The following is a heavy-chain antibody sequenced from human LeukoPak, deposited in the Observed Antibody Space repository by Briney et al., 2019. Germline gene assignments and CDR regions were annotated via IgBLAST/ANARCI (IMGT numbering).Heavy chain of an antibody. V-gene: IGHV4-59*01. CDR3: ARGSPQVVLRFLEWPSASPYFDY. J-gene: IGHJ4*02. Sequence: SETLSLTCSVSGDSISRYYWSWIRQPPGKGLEWIGYIYYSGSTNYNPSLKSRVTISVDTSKNQFSLKLSSVTAADTAVYYCARGSPQVVLRFLEWPSASPYFDYWGQGTLVTVSS. CDR2: IYYSGST. CDR1: GDSISRYY. D-gene: IGHD3-3*01.